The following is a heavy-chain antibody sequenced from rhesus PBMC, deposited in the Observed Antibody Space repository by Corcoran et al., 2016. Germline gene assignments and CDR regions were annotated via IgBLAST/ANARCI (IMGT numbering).Heavy chain of an antibody. CDR1: GFTFTTYG. J-gene: IGHJ4*01. CDR2: ISSDGSKK. Sequence: EVQVVESGGGLVQPGGSLRLSCAASGFTFTTYGLHWVRQAPGKGLEWVAVISSDGSKKYYADSVEDRFTISRDNTKNMVYLQMNNLKLEDMAVYYCTRFDYWGQGVLVTVSS. V-gene: IGHV3-54*02. CDR3: TRFDY.